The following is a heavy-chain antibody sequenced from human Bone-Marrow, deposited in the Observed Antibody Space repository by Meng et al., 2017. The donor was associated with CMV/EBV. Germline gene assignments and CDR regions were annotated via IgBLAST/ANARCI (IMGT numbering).Heavy chain of an antibody. D-gene: IGHD1-26*01. CDR3: ERSAGRDGH. J-gene: IGHJ4*02. CDR1: GFTSSSYW. CDR2: INNDGSTT. V-gene: IGHV3-74*01. Sequence: GESLKISCAASGFTSSSYWMHWVRQAPGKGLVWVSRINNDGSTTNYADSVKGRFTISRDNAKNTLYLQMNSLRAEDTAVYYCERSAGRDGHWGQGTLVTVSS.